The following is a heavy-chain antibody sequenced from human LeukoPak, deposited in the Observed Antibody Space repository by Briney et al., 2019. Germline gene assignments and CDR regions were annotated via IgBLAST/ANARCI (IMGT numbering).Heavy chain of an antibody. Sequence: PGGSLRLSCAASGFTFSSYSMNWVRQAPGKGLEWVAVISYDGSSKYYADSVKGRFTISRDNSKNTLYLQMNSLRAEDTAVYYCAKDGLAAAGWFDYWGQGTLVTVSS. J-gene: IGHJ4*02. CDR2: ISYDGSSK. D-gene: IGHD6-13*01. V-gene: IGHV3-30*18. CDR1: GFTFSSYS. CDR3: AKDGLAAAGWFDY.